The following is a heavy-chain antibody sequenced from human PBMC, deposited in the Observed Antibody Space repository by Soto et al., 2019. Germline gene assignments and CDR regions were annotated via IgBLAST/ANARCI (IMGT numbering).Heavy chain of an antibody. CDR1: GYSISSTYY. Sequence: WEPLCPTCAVSGYSISSTYYWGWIRQPPGEGLEWIGGIYHTGCTYYNQALKTRVTISVVTSNNLHCLRLSSVTAADTAVYYCARDRKGPYYYDGMDVWGQGTTVTVSS. V-gene: IGHV4-38-2*02. CDR3: ARDRKGPYYYDGMDV. CDR2: IYHTGCT. J-gene: IGHJ6*02.